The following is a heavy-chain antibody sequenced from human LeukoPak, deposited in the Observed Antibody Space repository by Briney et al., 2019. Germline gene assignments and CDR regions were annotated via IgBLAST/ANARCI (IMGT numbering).Heavy chain of an antibody. CDR1: GGTFSSYT. CDR2: IIPILGIA. Sequence: SVKVSCKASGGTFSSYTISWVRQAPGQGLEWMGRIIPILGIANYAQKFQGRVTITADKSTSTAYMELSSLRSEDTAVYYCARAKIVVVPAAFDYWGQGTLVTVSS. CDR3: ARAKIVVVPAAFDY. V-gene: IGHV1-69*02. J-gene: IGHJ4*02. D-gene: IGHD2-2*01.